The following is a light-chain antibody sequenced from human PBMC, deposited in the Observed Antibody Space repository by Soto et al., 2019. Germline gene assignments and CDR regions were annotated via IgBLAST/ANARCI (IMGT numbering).Light chain of an antibody. J-gene: IGLJ3*02. CDR3: NSYTSSSTWV. CDR1: GSNIGAGYD. CDR2: GDS. Sequence: QSVLTQPPSVSGAPGQRVTISCTGSGSNIGAGYDVHWYQHRPGTAPKLLVFGDSHRPSGVPDRFSGSKSGTSASLAITGLQAEDEGDYYCNSYTSSSTWVFGGGTKLTVL. V-gene: IGLV1-40*01.